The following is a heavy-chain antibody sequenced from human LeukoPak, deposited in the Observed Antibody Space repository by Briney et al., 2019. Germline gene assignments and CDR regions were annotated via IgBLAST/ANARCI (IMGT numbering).Heavy chain of an antibody. D-gene: IGHD6-6*01. J-gene: IGHJ6*02. V-gene: IGHV4-59*08. CDR2: IQNSAIYRAKI. CDR3: ARLSSTLYYSMDV. CDR1: GGSISSYY. Sequence: SETLSLTCAVSGGSISSYYWTWIRQPPGKGLEWVGYIQNSAIYRAKIKSSPSLQSRVSLSIDTSTNQASPTVNSVTAADTAVYYCARLSSTLYYSMDVWGPGTAVTVSS.